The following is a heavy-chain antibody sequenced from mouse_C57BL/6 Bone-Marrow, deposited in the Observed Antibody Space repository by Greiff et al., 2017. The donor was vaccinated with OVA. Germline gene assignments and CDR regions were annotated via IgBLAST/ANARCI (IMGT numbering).Heavy chain of an antibody. J-gene: IGHJ1*03. Sequence: QVQLQQSGPGLVQPSQSLSITCTVSGFSLTSYGVHWVRQSPGKGLEWLGVIWSGGSTDYNAAFISRLSISKDNSKSQVFFKMNSLQADDTAIYYCARRNPDYYGSSGWYFDVWGTGTTVTVSS. V-gene: IGHV2-2*01. CDR3: ARRNPDYYGSSGWYFDV. CDR1: GFSLTSYG. D-gene: IGHD1-1*01. CDR2: IWSGGST.